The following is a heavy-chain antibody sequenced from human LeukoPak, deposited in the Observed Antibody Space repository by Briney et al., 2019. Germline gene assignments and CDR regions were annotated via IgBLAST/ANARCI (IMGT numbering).Heavy chain of an antibody. V-gene: IGHV3-7*03. D-gene: IGHD6-19*01. J-gene: IGHJ4*02. Sequence: PGGSLRLSCEGSAFIFSGHWMNWVRQTPGKGLEWVASIKEDGSERQYVDSVKGRFSISRDNTKGSLFLQLNSLRAEDTAVYYCAKDFSGGWYYFDYWGQGTLVTVSS. CDR1: AFIFSGHW. CDR3: AKDFSGGWYYFDY. CDR2: IKEDGSER.